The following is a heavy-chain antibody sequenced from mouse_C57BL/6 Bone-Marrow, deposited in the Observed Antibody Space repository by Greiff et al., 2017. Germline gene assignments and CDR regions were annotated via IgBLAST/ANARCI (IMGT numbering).Heavy chain of an antibody. CDR3: ARNDYDYDAWFAY. D-gene: IGHD2-4*01. CDR2: IYPGDGDT. J-gene: IGHJ3*01. Sequence: QVQLQQSGAELVKPGASVKISCKASGYAFSSYWMNWVKQRPGKGLEWIGQIYPGDGDTNYNGTFKGKATLTADKSSSTAYMQRSSLTSEDSAVYFWARNDYDYDAWFAYWGQGTLVTVSA. V-gene: IGHV1-80*01. CDR1: GYAFSSYW.